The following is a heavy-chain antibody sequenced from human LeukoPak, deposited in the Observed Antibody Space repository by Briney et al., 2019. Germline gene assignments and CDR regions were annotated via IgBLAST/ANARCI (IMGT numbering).Heavy chain of an antibody. V-gene: IGHV4-59*01. CDR1: GGSISNYY. CDR3: ARDSGACSGGSCYFGFDY. Sequence: SETLSLTCTVSGGSISNYYWSWIRQPPGKGLEWIGYIYYSGSTNYNPSLKSRVTISVDTSKNQFSLKLSSVTAADTAVYYCARDSGACSGGSCYFGFDYWGQGTLVTVSS. J-gene: IGHJ4*02. D-gene: IGHD2-15*01. CDR2: IYYSGST.